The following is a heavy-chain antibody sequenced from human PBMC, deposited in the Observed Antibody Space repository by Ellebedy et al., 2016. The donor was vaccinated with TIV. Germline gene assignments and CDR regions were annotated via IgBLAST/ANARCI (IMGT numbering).Heavy chain of an antibody. CDR2: ISYDGSNK. CDR1: GFTFSSYT. D-gene: IGHD4-23*01. J-gene: IGHJ4*02. V-gene: IGHV3-30-3*01. Sequence: GESLKISCAASGFTFSSYTMHWVRQAPGKGLEWVAVISYDGSNKYYADSVKGRFTISRDNSKNTLYLQMNSLRAEDTAVYYCARDGGTVASDLDFWGQGTLVTVSS. CDR3: ARDGGTVASDLDF.